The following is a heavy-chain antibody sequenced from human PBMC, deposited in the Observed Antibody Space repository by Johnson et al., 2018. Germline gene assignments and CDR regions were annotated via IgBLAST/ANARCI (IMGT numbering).Heavy chain of an antibody. D-gene: IGHD3-22*01. CDR1: GSISNYY. Sequence: QVQLQESGPGLVKXSETXSLXCTVPGSISNYYWSWIRQPAGKGLEWTGRIFPTGITKYNPSLKSRVTMSVDPSKNQYSRKLNPVTAAATAGYYCARGSLIVDVWGQGTTVSVTS. J-gene: IGHJ6*02. CDR2: IFPTGIT. CDR3: ARGSLIVDV. V-gene: IGHV4-4*07.